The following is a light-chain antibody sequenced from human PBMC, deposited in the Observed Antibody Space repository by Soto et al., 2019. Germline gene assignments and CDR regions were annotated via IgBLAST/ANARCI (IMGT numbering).Light chain of an antibody. J-gene: IGKJ3*01. V-gene: IGKV3-11*01. CDR1: QSISSY. CDR2: DAS. Sequence: EIVLTQSPATLSLSPGERATLSCRASQSISSYLAWYQQKPDQAPRLLIYDASKRATGIPARFSGSGSGTDFTLTISILEPEDFAVYYCHQRSTWPFTFGPGTKVDIK. CDR3: HQRSTWPFT.